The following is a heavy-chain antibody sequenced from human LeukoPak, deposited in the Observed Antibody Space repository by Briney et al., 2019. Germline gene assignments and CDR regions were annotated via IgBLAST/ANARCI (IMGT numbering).Heavy chain of an antibody. D-gene: IGHD3-10*01. CDR3: ARFGRAPYYYGSGSYRYFQH. CDR1: GGSFSGYY. V-gene: IGHV4-34*01. Sequence: PSETLSLTCAVDGGSFSGYYWSWIRQPPGKGLEWIGEINHSGSTNYNPSLKSRVTISVDTSKNQFSLKLSSVTAADTAVYYCARFGRAPYYYGSGSYRYFQHWGQGTLVTVSS. CDR2: INHSGST. J-gene: IGHJ1*01.